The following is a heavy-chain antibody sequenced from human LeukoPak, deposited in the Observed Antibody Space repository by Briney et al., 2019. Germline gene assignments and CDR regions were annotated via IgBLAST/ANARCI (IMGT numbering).Heavy chain of an antibody. J-gene: IGHJ4*02. Sequence: GGSLRLSCAASGFTVSSNYMTWVRQAPGKGLEWVSVIYSGGSTNYADSVKGRFTISRDNSKNTLYLQMNSLRVEDTAVYYCAREAAADPYYFDYWGQGTLVTVSS. CDR2: IYSGGST. V-gene: IGHV3-66*01. D-gene: IGHD6-13*01. CDR1: GFTVSSNY. CDR3: AREAAADPYYFDY.